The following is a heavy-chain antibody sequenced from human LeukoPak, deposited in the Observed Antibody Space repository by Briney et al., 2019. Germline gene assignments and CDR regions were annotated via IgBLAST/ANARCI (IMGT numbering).Heavy chain of an antibody. D-gene: IGHD2-21*01. CDR2: IYTSGST. J-gene: IGHJ4*02. CDR3: ARDGRLEGCGGDCYPDY. CDR1: GGSINSGSHY. Sequence: SQTLSLTYTVSGGSINSGSHYWSWIRQPAGKGLEWIGRIYTSGSTNYNPSLEGRVTISVDTSRNQFSLKLSSVTAADTAVYYCARDGRLEGCGGDCYPDYWGQGTLVSVSS. V-gene: IGHV4-61*02.